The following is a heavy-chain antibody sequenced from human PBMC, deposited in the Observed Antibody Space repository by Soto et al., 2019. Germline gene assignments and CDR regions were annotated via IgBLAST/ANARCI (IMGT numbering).Heavy chain of an antibody. J-gene: IGHJ6*02. CDR2: IKQDGSEK. Sequence: GGSLRLSCAASGFTFSSYWMSWVRQAPGKGLEWVANIKQDGSEKYYVDSVKGRFTISRDNAKNSLYLQMNSLRAEDTAVYYCARDPQNGYCSGGSCYSGPYGMDVWGQGTTVTVSS. CDR3: ARDPQNGYCSGGSCYSGPYGMDV. V-gene: IGHV3-7*05. D-gene: IGHD2-15*01. CDR1: GFTFSSYW.